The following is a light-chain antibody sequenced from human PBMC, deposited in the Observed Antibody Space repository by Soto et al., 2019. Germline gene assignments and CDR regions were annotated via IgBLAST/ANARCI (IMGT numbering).Light chain of an antibody. J-gene: IGKJ1*01. CDR1: QSISSW. CDR2: DAS. V-gene: IGKV1-5*01. CDR3: QQYDSSPRT. Sequence: DIQMTQSPSTLSASGGDRVTITCRASQSISSWLAWYQQKPGKAPKLLIYDASSLESGVPSRFSGSGSGTDFTLTISRLEPEDFAVYYCQQYDSSPRTFGQGTKVDIK.